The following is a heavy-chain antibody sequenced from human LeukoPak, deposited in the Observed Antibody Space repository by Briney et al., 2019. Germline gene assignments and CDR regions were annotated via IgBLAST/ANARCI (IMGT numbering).Heavy chain of an antibody. J-gene: IGHJ4*02. CDR2: TNWNGGST. V-gene: IGHV3-20*04. D-gene: IGHD3-10*01. Sequence: GGSLRLSCAASGFTFDDYGMSWVRQAPGKGLEWVSGTNWNGGSTGYADSVKGRFTISRDNARNSLYLQMNSLGAEDTALYFCARRRVTVVRGVDITSYYFDYWGQGTLVTVTS. CDR3: ARRRVTVVRGVDITSYYFDY. CDR1: GFTFDDYG.